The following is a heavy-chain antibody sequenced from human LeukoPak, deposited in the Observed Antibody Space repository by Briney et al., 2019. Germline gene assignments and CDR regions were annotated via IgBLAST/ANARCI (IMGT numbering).Heavy chain of an antibody. CDR1: GYTFTSYA. D-gene: IGHD1-1*01. Sequence: ASVKVSCKASGYTFTSYAMNWVRQAPGQGLEWMGGIIPIFGTANYAQKFQGRVTITADKSTSTAYMELSSLRSEDTAVYYCARNDGAYYYMDVWGKGTTVTVSS. CDR3: ARNDGAYYYMDV. V-gene: IGHV1-69*06. J-gene: IGHJ6*03. CDR2: IIPIFGTA.